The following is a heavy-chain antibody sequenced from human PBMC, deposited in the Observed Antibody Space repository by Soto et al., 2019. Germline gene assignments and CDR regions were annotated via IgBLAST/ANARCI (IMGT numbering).Heavy chain of an antibody. V-gene: IGHV5-51*01. Sequence: GESLKISCKGSGYSFTSYWIGWVRQMPGKGLEWMGIIYPGDSDTRYSPSFQGQVTISADKSISTAYLQWSSLKASDTAMYYCARPGSGSYYQSPFDYWGQGTLVTVSS. CDR3: ARPGSGSYYQSPFDY. J-gene: IGHJ4*02. CDR2: IYPGDSDT. D-gene: IGHD3-10*01. CDR1: GYSFTSYW.